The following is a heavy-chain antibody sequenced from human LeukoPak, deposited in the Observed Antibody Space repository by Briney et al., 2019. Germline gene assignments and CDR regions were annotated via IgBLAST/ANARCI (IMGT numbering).Heavy chain of an antibody. J-gene: IGHJ4*02. CDR3: ARGEYYFDY. V-gene: IGHV3-48*03. CDR2: ISSSGRTI. CDR1: GFTFGDFA. Sequence: GGSLRLSCTASGFTFGDFAMNWVRQAPGKGLECISYISSSGRTIYYADSLKGRFTVSRDNAKNSLYLRMNNLRAEDTAVYYCARGEYYFDYWGQGTLVTVSS.